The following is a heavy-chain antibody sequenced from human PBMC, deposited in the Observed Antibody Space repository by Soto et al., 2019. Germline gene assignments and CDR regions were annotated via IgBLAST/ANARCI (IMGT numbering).Heavy chain of an antibody. J-gene: IGHJ4*02. CDR2: IDSAGPT. CDR1: GFTVNSYY. D-gene: IGHD5-18*01. CDR3: ARGRDTRSIFDY. V-gene: IGHV3-53*01. Sequence: VGSLRLSCAASGFTVNSYYMTWVRQAPGKGLEWVSLIDSAGPTYYADSVRGRFSISRDNSKNTLYLHMDSLRAEDTAVYYCARGRDTRSIFDYWGQGALVTVSS.